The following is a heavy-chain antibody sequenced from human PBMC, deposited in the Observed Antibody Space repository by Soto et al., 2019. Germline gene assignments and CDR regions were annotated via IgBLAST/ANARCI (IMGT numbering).Heavy chain of an antibody. CDR3: VRQAGGASTPGDDY. D-gene: IGHD2-15*01. V-gene: IGHV1-8*01. Sequence: QVQLVQSGAEVRKPGASVRVSCKASGYTFDAFDIHWVRQATGQGLELMGWMNPYTGETAYTQTFRGRVSTTRGTSVSTAYKELTRLTSQDYGLYFCVRQAGGASTPGDDYWGQGTLVTVSS. CDR2: MNPYTGET. J-gene: IGHJ4*02. CDR1: GYTFDAFD.